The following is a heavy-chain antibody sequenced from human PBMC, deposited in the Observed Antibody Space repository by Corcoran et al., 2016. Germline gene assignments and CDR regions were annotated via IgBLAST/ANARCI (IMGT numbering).Heavy chain of an antibody. Sequence: QVQLVQAGAEVKKPGSSVKVSCKASGGTFSSYAISWVRQAPGQGLEWMGGIIPIFGTANYAQKFQGRVTITADESTSTAYMELSSLRSEDTAVYYCARAGPDSNYGYYGMDVWGQGTTVTVSS. V-gene: IGHV1-69*01. CDR3: ARAGPDSNYGYYGMDV. CDR1: GGTFSSYA. D-gene: IGHD4-4*01. J-gene: IGHJ6*02. CDR2: IIPIFGTA.